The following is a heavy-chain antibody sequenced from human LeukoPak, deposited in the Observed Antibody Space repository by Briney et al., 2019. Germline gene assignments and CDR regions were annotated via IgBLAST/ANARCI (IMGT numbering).Heavy chain of an antibody. V-gene: IGHV4-34*01. CDR1: GFTFSSYS. CDR2: INHSGST. Sequence: GSLRLSCAASGFTFSSYSMNWVRQPPGKGLEWIGEINHSGSTNYNPSLKSRVTISVDTSKNQFSLKLSSVTAADTAVYYCARGGESIAARIFDYWGQGTLVTVSS. J-gene: IGHJ4*02. CDR3: ARGGESIAARIFDY. D-gene: IGHD6-6*01.